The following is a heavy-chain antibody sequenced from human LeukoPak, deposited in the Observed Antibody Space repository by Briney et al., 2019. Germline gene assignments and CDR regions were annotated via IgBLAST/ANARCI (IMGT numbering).Heavy chain of an antibody. Sequence: GASVKVSCKASGYTFTGYYMHWVRQAPGQGLEWMGWISAYNGNTNYAQKLQGRVTMTTDTSTSTAYMELRSLRSDDTAVYYCARSFEYSSLFDYWGRGTLVTVSS. D-gene: IGHD6-6*01. J-gene: IGHJ4*02. CDR2: ISAYNGNT. CDR1: GYTFTGYY. CDR3: ARSFEYSSLFDY. V-gene: IGHV1-18*04.